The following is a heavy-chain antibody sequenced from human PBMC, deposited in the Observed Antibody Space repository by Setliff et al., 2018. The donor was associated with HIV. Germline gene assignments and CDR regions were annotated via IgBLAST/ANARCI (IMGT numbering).Heavy chain of an antibody. CDR1: GNSLTESS. Sequence: ASVKVSCKVSGNSLTESSMHWVRQAPGKGLEWMGGFDPEDGETIYAQKFQGIVTMTEDTSTDTGYMELSSLRFEDTAVYYCARGGYCSSTSCPSYYYYMDVWGKGTTVTVSS. V-gene: IGHV1-24*01. CDR2: FDPEDGET. D-gene: IGHD2-2*01. J-gene: IGHJ6*03. CDR3: ARGGYCSSTSCPSYYYYMDV.